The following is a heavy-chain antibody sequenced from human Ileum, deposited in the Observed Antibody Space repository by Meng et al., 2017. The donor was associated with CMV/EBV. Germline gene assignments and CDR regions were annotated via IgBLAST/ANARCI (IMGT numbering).Heavy chain of an antibody. Sequence: SVKVSCKASGGTFSSYAISWVRQAPGQGLEWMGGIIPILGIANYAQKFQGRVTITADKSTSTAYMELSSLRSEDTAVYYCVDRASLGGDSINWGQGMLVTVSS. J-gene: IGHJ4*02. CDR1: GGTFSSYA. CDR3: VDRASLGGDSIN. D-gene: IGHD2-21*02. CDR2: IIPILGIA. V-gene: IGHV1-69*10.